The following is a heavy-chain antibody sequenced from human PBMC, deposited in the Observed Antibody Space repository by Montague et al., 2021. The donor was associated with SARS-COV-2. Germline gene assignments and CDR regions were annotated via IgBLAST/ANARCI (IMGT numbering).Heavy chain of an antibody. CDR3: ARDHRNSDMLTGYYGLYDYGLDV. D-gene: IGHD3-9*01. J-gene: IGHJ6*02. CDR2: INTSGNT. V-gene: IGHV4-61*02. CDR1: GASITSSSYY. Sequence: TLSLTCTVSGASITSSSYYWRWIRQPAGKGLEWIGRINTSGNTDYNPSLSSRVTIFVDTSRNHFSLKLYSVTAADTATYFCARDHRNSDMLTGYYGLYDYGLDVWGQGTTVTVSS.